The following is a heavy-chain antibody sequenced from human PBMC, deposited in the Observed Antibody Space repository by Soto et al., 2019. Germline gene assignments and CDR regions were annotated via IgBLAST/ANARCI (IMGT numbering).Heavy chain of an antibody. CDR3: ARDDSFYGEPGYGMNV. CDR2: IYYSGST. D-gene: IGHD4-17*01. J-gene: IGHJ6*02. V-gene: IGHV4-39*07. CDR1: GGSISTSAYY. Sequence: SETLSLTCTVSGGSISTSAYYWGWIRQPPGKGLEWIGTIYYSGSTNYNPSLKSRVTISVDTSKNQFSLKLSSVTAADTAKYFCARDDSFYGEPGYGMNVWGQGTTVTVSS.